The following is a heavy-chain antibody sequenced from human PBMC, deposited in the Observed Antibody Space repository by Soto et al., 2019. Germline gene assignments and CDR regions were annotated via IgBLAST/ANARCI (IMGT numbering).Heavy chain of an antibody. J-gene: IGHJ6*02. CDR3: AREDLRDYEDYYYGMDV. Sequence: SETPSLTCTVSGGSISSGGYYWSWIRQHPGKGLEWIGYIYYSGSTYYNPSLKSRVTISVDTSKNQFSLKLSSVTAADTAVYYCAREDLRDYEDYYYGMDVWGQGTTVTVSS. D-gene: IGHD3-16*01. CDR1: GGSISSGGYY. V-gene: IGHV4-31*03. CDR2: IYYSGST.